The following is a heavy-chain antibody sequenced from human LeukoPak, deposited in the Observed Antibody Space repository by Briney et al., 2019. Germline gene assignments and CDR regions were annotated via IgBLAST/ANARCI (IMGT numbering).Heavy chain of an antibody. CDR3: GRRVVDTTMTWANWCDP. CDR2: IYTSGST. D-gene: IGHD5-18*01. V-gene: IGHV4-61*02. Sequence: PSQTLSLTCTVSGGSISSGCYYWSWIRQPAGKGLEWIGRIYTSGSTNYNPSLKSRVTISVDASQNQFSLQLSSVAAADTAIYYCGRRVVDTTMTWANWCDPWGQGTLVTVSS. CDR1: GGSISSGCYY. J-gene: IGHJ5*02.